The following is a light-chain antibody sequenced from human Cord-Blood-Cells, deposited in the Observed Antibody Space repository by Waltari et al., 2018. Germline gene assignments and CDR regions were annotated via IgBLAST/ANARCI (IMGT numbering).Light chain of an antibody. Sequence: SYVLTQPPSVSVAPGTTARITCGGNNIGSKTVHWYQQKPGQAPVLVIYYDSDRPSWIPERFSGSNSGNTATLTISRVEAGDEADYYCQVWDSSSDHYVFGTGTKVTVL. CDR3: QVWDSSSDHYV. CDR2: YDS. CDR1: NIGSKT. V-gene: IGLV3-21*04. J-gene: IGLJ1*01.